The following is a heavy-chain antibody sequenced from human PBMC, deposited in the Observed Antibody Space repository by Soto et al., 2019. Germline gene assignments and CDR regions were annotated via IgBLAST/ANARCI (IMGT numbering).Heavy chain of an antibody. CDR3: ARSQGGSSSLDIYYYYYYGMDV. J-gene: IGHJ6*02. Sequence: QVQLVQSGAEVKKPGSSVKVSCKAPGGTFSTYPISWVRQAPVQGLEGMGGVIPIFGTPKYAQKFQGRVTITADESTSTGYMGLRSLRSEDTAVYYCARSQGGSSSLDIYYYYYYGMDVWGQGTTVTVSS. V-gene: IGHV1-69*01. D-gene: IGHD2-15*01. CDR2: VIPIFGTP. CDR1: GGTFSTYP.